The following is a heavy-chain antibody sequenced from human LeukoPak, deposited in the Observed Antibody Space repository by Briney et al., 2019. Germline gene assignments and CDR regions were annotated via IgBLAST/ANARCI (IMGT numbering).Heavy chain of an antibody. Sequence: GGSLRLSCAASGFTFSSYSMNWVRQAPGKGLEWVSFISTSSSYIYYADSVKGRFTISRDNAKNSLYLQMNSLRAEDTAVYYCARWADDYGDYVRGNYYYYYMDVWGKGTTVTISS. D-gene: IGHD4-17*01. CDR1: GFTFSSYS. CDR3: ARWADDYGDYVRGNYYYYYMDV. J-gene: IGHJ6*03. V-gene: IGHV3-21*01. CDR2: ISTSSSYI.